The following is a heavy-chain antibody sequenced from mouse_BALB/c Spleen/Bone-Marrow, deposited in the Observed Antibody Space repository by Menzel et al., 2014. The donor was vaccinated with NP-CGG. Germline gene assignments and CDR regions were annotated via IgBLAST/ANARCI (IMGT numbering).Heavy chain of an antibody. Sequence: MLVESGGGLVKSGGSLKLSCAASGFSFSNYGMSWVRQTPEKRLEWVATISGDGRYTFYSDSVKGRFTISRDNAKNXLYLQLSSLRSEDTALYYCARHAYYDQTEVSFVYWGQGTLVTVSA. J-gene: IGHJ3*01. CDR3: ARHAYYDQTEVSFVY. D-gene: IGHD2-4*01. V-gene: IGHV5-9-2*01. CDR1: GFSFSNYG. CDR2: ISGDGRYT.